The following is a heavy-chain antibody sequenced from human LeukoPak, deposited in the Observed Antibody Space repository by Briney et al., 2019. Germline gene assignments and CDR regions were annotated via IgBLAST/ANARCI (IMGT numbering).Heavy chain of an antibody. CDR3: ARAAAGTGGAKDY. CDR1: GGSISSGSYY. V-gene: IGHV4-61*02. D-gene: IGHD6-13*01. J-gene: IGHJ4*02. CDR2: IYTSGST. Sequence: SETLSLTCTVSGGSISSGSYYWSWIRQPAGKGLEWIGRIYTSGSTNYNPSLKSRVTISVDTSKNQFSLKLSSVTAADTAVYYCARAAAGTGGAKDYWGQGTLVTVSS.